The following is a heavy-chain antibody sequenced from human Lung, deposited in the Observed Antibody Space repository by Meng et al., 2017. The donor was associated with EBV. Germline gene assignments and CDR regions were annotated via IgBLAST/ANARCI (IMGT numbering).Heavy chain of an antibody. V-gene: IGHV4-4*02. CDR2: IYHSGST. CDR1: GGSISSSNW. Sequence: QVALQDAGPGLVKPSGTLSLTCAGSGGSISSSNWWSWVRQTPGKGLEWIGEIYHSGSTNYNPSLKSRITISVDESKNQFSLRLKSVTAADTAVYYCANRREVRPYYFDSWGQGTLVTVSS. D-gene: IGHD1-26*01. CDR3: ANRREVRPYYFDS. J-gene: IGHJ4*02.